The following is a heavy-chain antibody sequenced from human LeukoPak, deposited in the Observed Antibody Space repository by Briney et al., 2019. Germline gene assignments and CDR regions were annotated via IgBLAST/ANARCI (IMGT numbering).Heavy chain of an antibody. Sequence: GGSLRLSCAASGFTFSSYAMSWVRQAPGKGLEWVSAISGSGGSTYYADSVKGRLTISRDNSKNTLYLQMNSLRAEDTAVYYCAKDQSLMVRGVMSFDYWGQGTLVTVSS. CDR2: ISGSGGST. J-gene: IGHJ4*02. CDR1: GFTFSSYA. D-gene: IGHD3-10*01. V-gene: IGHV3-23*01. CDR3: AKDQSLMVRGVMSFDY.